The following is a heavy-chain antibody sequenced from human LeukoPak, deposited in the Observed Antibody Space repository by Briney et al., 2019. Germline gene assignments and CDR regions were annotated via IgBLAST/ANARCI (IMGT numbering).Heavy chain of an antibody. CDR1: GGSISSSSYY. V-gene: IGHV4-39*07. CDR2: IYYSGST. J-gene: IGHJ5*02. Sequence: PSETLSLTCTVSGGSISSSSYYWGWIRQPPGKGLEWIGSIYYSGSTYYNPSLKSRVTISVDTSKNQFSLKLSSVTAADTAVYYCARDFTGGSCAFDPWGQGTLVTVSS. D-gene: IGHD2-8*02. CDR3: ARDFTGGSCAFDP.